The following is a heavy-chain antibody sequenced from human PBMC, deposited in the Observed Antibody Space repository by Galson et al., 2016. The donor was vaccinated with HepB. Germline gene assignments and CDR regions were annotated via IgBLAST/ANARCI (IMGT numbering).Heavy chain of an antibody. D-gene: IGHD3-3*01. CDR1: GYTFTGYQ. J-gene: IGHJ4*02. CDR2: INPNNSDT. CDR3: ARSRFLERVFLDY. Sequence: SVKVSCKASGYTFTGYQMHWVRQAPGQGLEWMGWINPNNSDTNFAQKFQGSVTMTRDTSIRTAYMELSRLRSDDTAVYYCARSRFLERVFLDYWGQGTLVTVSS. V-gene: IGHV1-2*04.